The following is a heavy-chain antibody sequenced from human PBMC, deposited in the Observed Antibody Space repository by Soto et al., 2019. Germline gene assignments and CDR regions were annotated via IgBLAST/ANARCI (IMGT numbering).Heavy chain of an antibody. CDR1: GFTFSSYA. V-gene: IGHV3-23*01. CDR2: ISGSGGST. D-gene: IGHD6-6*01. CDR3: AKEYSSSSAGGY. Sequence: GGSLRLSCAASGFTFSSYAMSWVRQAPGKGLEWVSAISGSGGSTYYADSVKGRLTICRDNSKNTMYRQMNSKRAEETAGKYGAKEYSSSSAGGYWGQGTLVTVSS. J-gene: IGHJ4*02.